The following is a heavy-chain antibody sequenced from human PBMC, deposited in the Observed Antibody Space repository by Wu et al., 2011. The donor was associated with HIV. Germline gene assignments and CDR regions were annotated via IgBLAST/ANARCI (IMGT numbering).Heavy chain of an antibody. V-gene: IGHV1-69*15. CDR2: IIPIFGTA. J-gene: IGHJ6*02. CDR3: ARGKFDPDITASGNYYYGMDV. D-gene: IGHD6-13*01. Sequence: QVHLVQSGAEVKKPGSSVKVSCKASGATFSSYAISWVRQAPGQGLEWMGRIIPIFGTANYAQKFQGRVTITPDESTSTAYMELSSLRSEDTAVYYCARGKFDPDITASGNYYYGMDVWGQGTTVTVSS. CDR1: GATFSSYA.